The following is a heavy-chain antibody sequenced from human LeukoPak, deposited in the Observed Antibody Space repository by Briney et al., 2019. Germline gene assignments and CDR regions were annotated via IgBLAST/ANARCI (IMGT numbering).Heavy chain of an antibody. CDR1: GYTFTGYY. J-gene: IGHJ5*02. Sequence: ASVKVSCKASGYTFTGYYMHWVRQAPGQGLEWMGWINPNSGGTNYAQKFQGRVTMTRDTSISTAYMELSRLRSDDTAVYYCARISGNYWWFDPWGQGTLVTVSS. CDR3: ARISGNYWWFDP. D-gene: IGHD1-26*01. CDR2: INPNSGGT. V-gene: IGHV1-2*02.